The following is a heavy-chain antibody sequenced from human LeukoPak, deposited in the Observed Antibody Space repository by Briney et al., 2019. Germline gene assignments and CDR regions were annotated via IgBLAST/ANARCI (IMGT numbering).Heavy chain of an antibody. D-gene: IGHD6-19*01. Sequence: ASVKVSCKASGYTFTSYGISWVRQAPGQGLEWMGWISAYNGNTNYAQKLQGRVTMTTDTSTSTAYMELRSLRSDDTAVYYCARVLIRSGWRFVSDSWGQGTLVTVSS. CDR1: GYTFTSYG. V-gene: IGHV1-18*01. J-gene: IGHJ4*02. CDR2: ISAYNGNT. CDR3: ARVLIRSGWRFVSDS.